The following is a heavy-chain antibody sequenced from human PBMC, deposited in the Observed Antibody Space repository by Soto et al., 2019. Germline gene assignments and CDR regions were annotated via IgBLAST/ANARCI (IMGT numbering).Heavy chain of an antibody. CDR1: GFTFSSYA. V-gene: IGHV3-23*01. Sequence: EVQLLESGGGLVQPGGSLRLSCAASGFTFSSYAMSWVRQAPGKGLEWVSAISGSGGSTYYADYVKGRFTISRDNSKNTRYQKMNSLIADETAVYNCAKASGYCSGGSCYRYYYMDDSGKGTTVTVSS. CDR3: AKASGYCSGGSCYRYYYMDD. CDR2: ISGSGGST. D-gene: IGHD2-15*01. J-gene: IGHJ6*03.